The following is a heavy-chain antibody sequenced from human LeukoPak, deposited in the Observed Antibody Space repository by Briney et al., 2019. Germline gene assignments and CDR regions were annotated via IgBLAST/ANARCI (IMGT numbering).Heavy chain of an antibody. J-gene: IGHJ6*02. D-gene: IGHD1-1*01. Sequence: PGRSLRLSCAASGFTFSSYGMHWVRQAPGKGLEWVAVISYDGSNKYYADSVKGRFTISRDNSKNTLYLQMNSLRAEDTAVYYCAKLEGPRLYYYYGMDVWGQGTTATVSS. CDR2: ISYDGSNK. CDR3: AKLEGPRLYYYYGMDV. CDR1: GFTFSSYG. V-gene: IGHV3-30*18.